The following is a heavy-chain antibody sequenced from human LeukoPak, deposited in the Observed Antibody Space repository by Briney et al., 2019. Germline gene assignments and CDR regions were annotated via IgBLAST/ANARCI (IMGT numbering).Heavy chain of an antibody. V-gene: IGHV3-9*01. CDR2: IIWNSGSI. Sequence: GGSLRLSCAASGFTFDDYAMHWVRQAPGKGLEWVSGIIWNSGSIGYADSVKGRFTISRDNAKNSLYLQMNSLRAEDTALYYCAKDSAYCGGDCYSGPFDYWGQGTLVTVSS. D-gene: IGHD2-21*02. CDR3: AKDSAYCGGDCYSGPFDY. J-gene: IGHJ4*02. CDR1: GFTFDDYA.